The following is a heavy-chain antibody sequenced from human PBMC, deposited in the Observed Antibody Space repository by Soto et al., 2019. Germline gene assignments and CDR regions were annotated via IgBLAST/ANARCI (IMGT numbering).Heavy chain of an antibody. CDR1: GYTLTELS. CDR2: FDPEDGET. Sequence: ASVKVSCKVSGYTLTELSMHWVRQAPGKGLEWMGGFDPEDGETIYAQKFQGRVTMTEDTSTDTAYMELSSLRSEDTAVYYCATSPYRSNTPSAARPFGVYWDQGTLVTVSS. J-gene: IGHJ4*02. D-gene: IGHD6-6*01. CDR3: ATSPYRSNTPSAARPFGVY. V-gene: IGHV1-24*01.